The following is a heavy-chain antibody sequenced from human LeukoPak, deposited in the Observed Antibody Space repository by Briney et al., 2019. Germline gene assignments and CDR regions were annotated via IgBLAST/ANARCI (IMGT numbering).Heavy chain of an antibody. Sequence: SETLSLTCTVSGGSISSGSYYWSWIRQPGGKGLEWIGRIYTSGSTNYNPSLKSRVTISVDTSKNQFSLKLSSVTAADTAVYYCAREDLYSSSWHNWFDPWGQGTLVTVSS. CDR1: GGSISSGSYY. CDR2: IYTSGST. CDR3: AREDLYSSSWHNWFDP. J-gene: IGHJ5*02. V-gene: IGHV4-61*02. D-gene: IGHD6-13*01.